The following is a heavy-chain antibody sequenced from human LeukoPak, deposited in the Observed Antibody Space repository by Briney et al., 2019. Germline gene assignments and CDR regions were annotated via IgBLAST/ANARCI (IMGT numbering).Heavy chain of an antibody. CDR1: GFTFSSYA. CDR2: ITGSGDTT. CDR3: VKDYSTIPAAANPIFDS. D-gene: IGHD6-13*01. Sequence: PGGSLRLSCAASGFTFSSYAVTWVRQAPGKGLEWVSGITGSGDTTFYADSVKGRFTISRDNSKDTLYLQMHSLRAEDTAIYYCVKDYSTIPAAANPIFDSWGQGALVTVSS. J-gene: IGHJ4*02. V-gene: IGHV3-23*01.